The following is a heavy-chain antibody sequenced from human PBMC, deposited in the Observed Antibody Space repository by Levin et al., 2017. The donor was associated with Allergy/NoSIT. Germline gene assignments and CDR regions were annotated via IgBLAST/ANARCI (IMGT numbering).Heavy chain of an antibody. J-gene: IGHJ4*02. V-gene: IGHV3-74*01. CDR3: ARDITGTTGFDY. D-gene: IGHD1-7*01. CDR2: INSDGSFT. CDR1: GFIFSSYW. Sequence: PGGSLRLSCTVSGFIFSSYWMHWVRQAPGKGLMWVSRINSDGSFTTYADSVKGRFIISRGNAKNTLYLQMNSLRAEDTAVYFCARDITGTTGFDYWGQGTLVTVSS.